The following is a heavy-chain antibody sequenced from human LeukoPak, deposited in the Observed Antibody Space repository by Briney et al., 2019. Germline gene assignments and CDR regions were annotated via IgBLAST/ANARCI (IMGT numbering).Heavy chain of an antibody. CDR1: GFTFSSYA. V-gene: IGHV3-23*01. Sequence: GGSLRLSCAASGFTFSSYAMSWVRQAPGKGLEWVSAISGSGGSTHCADSVKGRFTISRDNSKNTLYLQMNSLRAEDTAVYYCAKNRPQARGWFFDYWGQGTLVTVSS. D-gene: IGHD6-19*01. CDR2: ISGSGGST. J-gene: IGHJ4*02. CDR3: AKNRPQARGWFFDY.